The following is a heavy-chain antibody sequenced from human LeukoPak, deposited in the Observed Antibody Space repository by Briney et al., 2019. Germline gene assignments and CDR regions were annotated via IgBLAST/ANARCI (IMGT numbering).Heavy chain of an antibody. D-gene: IGHD3-22*01. CDR1: GYSISSGYY. V-gene: IGHV4-38-2*02. Sequence: SETLSLTCTVSGYSISSGYYWGWIRQPPGKGLEWIGSIYHSGSTYYNPSLKSRVTISVDTSKNQFSLKLSSVTAADTAVYYCAIQYYYDSSGYYPTYFDYWGQGTLVTVSS. J-gene: IGHJ4*02. CDR2: IYHSGST. CDR3: AIQYYYDSSGYYPTYFDY.